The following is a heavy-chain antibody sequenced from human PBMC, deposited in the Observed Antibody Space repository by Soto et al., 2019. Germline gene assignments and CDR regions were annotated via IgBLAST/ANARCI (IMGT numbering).Heavy chain of an antibody. CDR3: VKEYCTGGTCFDAFDL. CDR2: ISDGGTTI. Sequence: GGSLRLSCAASGFIFSNYEVDWVRQAPGKGLEWIAYISDGGTTIYYAASVKGRFTISRDDAKNSLYLQMNNLRAEDTAVYFCVKEYCTGGTCFDAFDLWGQGTMVTVSS. D-gene: IGHD2-8*02. CDR1: GFIFSNYE. J-gene: IGHJ3*01. V-gene: IGHV3-48*03.